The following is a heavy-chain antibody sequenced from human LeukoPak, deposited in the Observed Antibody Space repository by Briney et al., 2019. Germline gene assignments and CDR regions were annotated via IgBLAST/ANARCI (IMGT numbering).Heavy chain of an antibody. Sequence: GGSLRLSCEGSGFFVNSNYMTWVRQAPGRGLEWVADFYSAGSGGFRNYADSVKGRFAISRDSSRNTLYLQMNSLTPEDTATYYCAKEGGDCSGSSCSLGHWGLGTLVTVSS. D-gene: IGHD2-2*01. V-gene: IGHV3-53*05. CDR3: AKEGGDCSGSSCSLGH. CDR2: FYSAGSGGFR. CDR1: GFFVNSNY. J-gene: IGHJ4*02.